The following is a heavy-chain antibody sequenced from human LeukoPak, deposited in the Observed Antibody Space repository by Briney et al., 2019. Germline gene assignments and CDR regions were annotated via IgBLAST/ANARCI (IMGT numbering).Heavy chain of an antibody. Sequence: PSETLSLTCAVYGGSFSGYYWSWIRQPPGKGLEWIGEINHSGSTNYNPSLKSRVTISVDTSKNQFSLKLSSVTAADTAVYYCARRSEGSSWPYYYYYYMDVWGKGTTVTISS. CDR3: ARRSEGSSWPYYYYYYMDV. D-gene: IGHD6-13*01. CDR2: INHSGST. V-gene: IGHV4-34*01. J-gene: IGHJ6*03. CDR1: GGSFSGYY.